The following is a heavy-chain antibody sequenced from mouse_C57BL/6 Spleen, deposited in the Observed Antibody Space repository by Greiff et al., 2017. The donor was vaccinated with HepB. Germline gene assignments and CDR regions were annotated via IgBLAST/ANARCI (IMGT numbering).Heavy chain of an antibody. J-gene: IGHJ4*01. CDR1: GSPLTSYW. CDR3: ARWITTVVAHYAMDY. Sequence: LQQPRASLFPPGASFPLSCKASGSPLTSYWPHWVKQRPGQGREWPGEIDPSDSYTNYNQKFKGKSTLTVDKSSSTAYMQLSSLTSEDSAVYYCARWITTVVAHYAMDYWGQGTSVTVSS. CDR2: IDPSDSYT. V-gene: IGHV1-69*01. D-gene: IGHD1-1*01.